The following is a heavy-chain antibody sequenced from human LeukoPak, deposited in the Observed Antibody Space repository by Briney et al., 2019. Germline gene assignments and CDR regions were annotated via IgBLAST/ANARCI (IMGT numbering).Heavy chain of an antibody. V-gene: IGHV1-2*02. CDR2: INPNSGGT. J-gene: IGHJ4*02. D-gene: IGHD6-19*01. CDR1: GYTFTGYY. CDR3: ARVRAYSSGWNFDY. Sequence: VASVKVSCKASGYTFTGYYMHWVRQAPGQGLDWIGWINPNSGGTNYAQKFQGRVTLTRDTSISTAYMELSRLRSDDMAVYYCARVRAYSSGWNFDYWGQGTLVTVSS.